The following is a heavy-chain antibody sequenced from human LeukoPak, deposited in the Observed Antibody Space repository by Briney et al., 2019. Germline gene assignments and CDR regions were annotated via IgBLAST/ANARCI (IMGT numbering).Heavy chain of an antibody. CDR2: ISAYNGNT. V-gene: IGHV1-18*01. Sequence: ASVKVSCKASGYTFTSYGISWVRQAPGQGLEWMGWISAYNGNTNYAQKLQGRVTMTTDTSTSTAYMELRSLRSDDTAVYYCARIGQYSGSYYFYYYYYMDVWGKGTTVTISS. D-gene: IGHD1-26*01. CDR3: ARIGQYSGSYYFYYYYYMDV. CDR1: GYTFTSYG. J-gene: IGHJ6*03.